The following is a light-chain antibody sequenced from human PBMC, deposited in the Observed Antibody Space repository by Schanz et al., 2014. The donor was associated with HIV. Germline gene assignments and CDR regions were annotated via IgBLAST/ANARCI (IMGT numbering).Light chain of an antibody. CDR2: DAS. V-gene: IGKV3-11*01. J-gene: IGKJ4*01. Sequence: EVVLTQSPVTLSLSPGERATLSCKASQTISRYLAWYQQKPGQAPRLLIYDASNRATGIPARFSGSGSGTDFTLTISNLEPEDFGVYYCQQRDNWPLTFGGGTKVEIK. CDR1: QTISRY. CDR3: QQRDNWPLT.